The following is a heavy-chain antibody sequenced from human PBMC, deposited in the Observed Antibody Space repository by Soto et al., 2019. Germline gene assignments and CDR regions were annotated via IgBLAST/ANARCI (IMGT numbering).Heavy chain of an antibody. Sequence: GGSLRLSCEASGFIFSDFGLHWVRKAPGKGLAWVAVISYDGNNKYYSQSVRGRFTISRDNSKNTLFLNMDSLRPDDTAVYHCVKGDLDTAVVNSPDAFDFWGPGTMVTVSS. J-gene: IGHJ3*01. CDR2: ISYDGNNK. D-gene: IGHD5-18*01. CDR1: GFIFSDFG. CDR3: VKGDLDTAVVNSPDAFDF. V-gene: IGHV3-30*18.